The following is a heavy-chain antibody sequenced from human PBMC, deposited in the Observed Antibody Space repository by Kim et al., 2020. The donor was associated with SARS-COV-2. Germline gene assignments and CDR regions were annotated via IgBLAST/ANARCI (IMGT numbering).Heavy chain of an antibody. J-gene: IGHJ4*02. V-gene: IGHV3-23*01. CDR3: AKEPGDY. Sequence: SGGSTYYADSVKGRFTISRDNSKNTLYLQMNSLRAEDTAVYYCAKEPGDYWGQGTLVTVSS. CDR2: SGGST.